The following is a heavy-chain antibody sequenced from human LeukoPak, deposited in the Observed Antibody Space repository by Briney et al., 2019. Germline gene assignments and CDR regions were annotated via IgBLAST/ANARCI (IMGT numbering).Heavy chain of an antibody. V-gene: IGHV3-53*01. CDR1: GFTVGNYY. CDR3: ARDGAAAASGTWA. D-gene: IGHD6-13*01. J-gene: IGHJ5*02. CDR2: IYCGGRT. Sequence: GGSLRLSCAASGFTVGNYYMNWVRQAPGKGLEWISLIYCGGRTNYAASVKGRFTISRDNSKNTLYLQMNNGRAEDTAVYYGARDGAAAASGTWAWGQGTLVTVSS.